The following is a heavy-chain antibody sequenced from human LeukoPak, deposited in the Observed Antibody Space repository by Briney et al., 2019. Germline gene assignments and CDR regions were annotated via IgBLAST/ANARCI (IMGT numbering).Heavy chain of an antibody. CDR2: INHSGST. J-gene: IGHJ5*02. CDR1: GGSFSGYY. Sequence: SETLSLTCAVYGGSFSGYYWSWIRQPPGKGLEWIGEINHSGSTNYNPSLKSRVTISVDTSKNQFSLKLSSVTAADTAVYYCARGLRCSSTSCKQRRYWFDPWGQGTLVTVSS. CDR3: ARGLRCSSTSCKQRRYWFDP. D-gene: IGHD2-2*01. V-gene: IGHV4-34*01.